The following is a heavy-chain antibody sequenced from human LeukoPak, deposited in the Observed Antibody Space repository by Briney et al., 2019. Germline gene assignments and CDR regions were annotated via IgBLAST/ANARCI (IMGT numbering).Heavy chain of an antibody. CDR3: AKDPYYYGSGNYYMDV. V-gene: IGHV3-23*01. CDR1: GFTFGSYG. Sequence: GGSLRLSCAASGFTFGSYGMSWVRQAPGKGLEWVSDISDSGGSTYYADSVKGRFTISRDNSKNTLYLEMNSLRAEDTAVYYCAKDPYYYGSGNYYMDVWGKGTTVTISS. CDR2: ISDSGGST. D-gene: IGHD3-10*01. J-gene: IGHJ6*03.